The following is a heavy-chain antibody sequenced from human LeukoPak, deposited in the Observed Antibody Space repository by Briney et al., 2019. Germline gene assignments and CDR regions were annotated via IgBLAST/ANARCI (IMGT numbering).Heavy chain of an antibody. CDR1: GFTVSSKY. CDR3: AKRLSGYDAFDY. Sequence: GGSLRLSCAASGFTVSSKYMSWVRQAPGKGLEWVSVIYSGGDTYYADSVKGRFTISRDNSKNTLYLQMNSLRAEDTAVYYCAKRLSGYDAFDYWGQGTLVTVSS. V-gene: IGHV3-53*01. CDR2: IYSGGDT. D-gene: IGHD5-12*01. J-gene: IGHJ4*02.